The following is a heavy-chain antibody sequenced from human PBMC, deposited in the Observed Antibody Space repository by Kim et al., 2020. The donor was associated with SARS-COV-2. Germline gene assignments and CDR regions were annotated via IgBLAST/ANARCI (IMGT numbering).Heavy chain of an antibody. Sequence: GRDKSHADSVRGRFTISRDNAKNSLYLQMNSLSAEDTAIYYCGRTGDLDVWGQGTTVIVSS. D-gene: IGHD1-1*01. CDR3: GRTGDLDV. CDR2: GRDK. V-gene: IGHV3-7*04. J-gene: IGHJ6*02.